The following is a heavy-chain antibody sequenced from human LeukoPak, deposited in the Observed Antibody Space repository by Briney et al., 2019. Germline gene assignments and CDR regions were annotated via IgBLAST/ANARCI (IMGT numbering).Heavy chain of an antibody. V-gene: IGHV3-23*01. CDR3: ARDIRGGSGIDAFDI. CDR1: GFTFSSHG. D-gene: IGHD3-10*01. J-gene: IGHJ3*02. Sequence: GETLRLSCAASGFTFSSHGMNWVRQAPGKGLEGVSAISGSGVTTYYADSVKGRFTIARDNSKHTLYLQMNSLRAEDTAVYYCARDIRGGSGIDAFDIWGQGTMVTVSS. CDR2: ISGSGVTT.